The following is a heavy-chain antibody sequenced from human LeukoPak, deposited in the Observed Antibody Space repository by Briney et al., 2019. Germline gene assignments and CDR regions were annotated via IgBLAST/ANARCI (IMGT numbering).Heavy chain of an antibody. J-gene: IGHJ2*01. CDR2: IYYSGTT. CDR1: GGSVSSSSYY. V-gene: IGHV4-39*02. CDR3: ARDQYGGNSASWYFDL. Sequence: KTSETLSLTCTVSGGSVSSSSYYWGWIRQPPGKGLEWIGSIYYSGTTYYNPSLKSRVTISVDTSKNQFSLRLTSVTAADTAVYYCARDQYGGNSASWYFDLWGRGTLVTVSS. D-gene: IGHD4-23*01.